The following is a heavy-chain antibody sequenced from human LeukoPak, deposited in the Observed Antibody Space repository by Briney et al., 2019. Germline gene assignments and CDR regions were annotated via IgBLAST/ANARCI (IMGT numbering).Heavy chain of an antibody. CDR2: ISVSGENT. CDR1: GFTFSSYA. D-gene: IGHD3-10*01. Sequence: GRSLRLSCAASGFTFSSYAMTWVRQAPGKGLQCVSTISVSGENTYYADSVKGRFTISRDISKSTLYLQMNSLRDEDTALYYCAKYGSGTYYNGLHWGQGTLVTVSS. V-gene: IGHV3-23*01. CDR3: AKYGSGTYYNGLH. J-gene: IGHJ4*02.